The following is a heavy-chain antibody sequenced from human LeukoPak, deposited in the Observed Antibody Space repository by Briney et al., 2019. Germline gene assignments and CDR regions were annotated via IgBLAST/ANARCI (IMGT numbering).Heavy chain of an antibody. CDR2: IYTSGST. D-gene: IGHD5-18*01. CDR1: GGSISSGSYY. CDR3: ALYSYGLNFDY. J-gene: IGHJ4*02. Sequence: PSETLSLTCTVSGGSISSGSYYWSWIRQPAGKGLEWIGRIYTSGSTNYNPSLKSRVTISVDTSKNQFSLKLSSVTAADTAVYYCALYSYGLNFDYWGQGTLVTVSS. V-gene: IGHV4-61*02.